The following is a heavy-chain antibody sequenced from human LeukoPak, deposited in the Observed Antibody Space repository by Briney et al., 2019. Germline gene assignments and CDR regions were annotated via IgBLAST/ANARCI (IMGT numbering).Heavy chain of an antibody. CDR2: ISSSSSYI. V-gene: IGHV3-21*01. J-gene: IGHJ4*02. CDR3: ARDSLRTVTTNY. CDR1: GFTFSSYS. Sequence: LGGSLRLSCAASGFTFSSYSMNWVRQAPGTGLEWVSSISSSSSYIYYADSVKGRFTISRDNAKNSLYLQMNSLRAEDTAVYYCARDSLRTVTTNYWGQGTLVTVSS. D-gene: IGHD4-17*01.